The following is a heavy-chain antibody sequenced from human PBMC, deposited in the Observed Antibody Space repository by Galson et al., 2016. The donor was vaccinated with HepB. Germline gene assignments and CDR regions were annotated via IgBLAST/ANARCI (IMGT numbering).Heavy chain of an antibody. D-gene: IGHD1-26*01. V-gene: IGHV3-7*04. CDR3: VRGSTAPDV. CDR1: GFSFSNYW. CDR2: INKDRSEN. Sequence: SLRLSCAASGFSFSNYWMTWVRQTTGKGLEWVADINKDRSENRYVDSVMGRFTISRDNSRSMLFLEMNGLKAEDTGVYYCVRGSTAPDVWGKGTTVTVSS. J-gene: IGHJ6*04.